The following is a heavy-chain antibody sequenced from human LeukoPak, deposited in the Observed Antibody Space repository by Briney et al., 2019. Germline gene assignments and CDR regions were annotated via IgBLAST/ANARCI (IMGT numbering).Heavy chain of an antibody. CDR1: GGSISSGGYY. J-gene: IGHJ4*02. CDR3: ARTLGRSDYGGKGPDY. CDR2: IYYSGST. D-gene: IGHD4-23*01. Sequence: SQTLSHTCTVSGGSISSGGYYWSWIRQHPGKGLEWIGYIYYSGSTYYNPSLKSRVTISVDTSKNQFSLKLSSVTAADTAVYYCARTLGRSDYGGKGPDYWGQGTLVTVSS. V-gene: IGHV4-31*03.